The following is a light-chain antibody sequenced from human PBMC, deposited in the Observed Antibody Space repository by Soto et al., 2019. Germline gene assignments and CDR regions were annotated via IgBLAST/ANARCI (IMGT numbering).Light chain of an antibody. CDR3: SSYTSSSTLVV. CDR2: DVS. V-gene: IGLV2-14*01. Sequence: QSVLTQPASVSGSPGQSSTISCTGTSSDVGGYNYVSWYQQHPGKDPKLMIYDVSNRPSGVSNRFSGSKSGNTASLTISGLQAEDEADYYCSSYTSSSTLVVFGGGTKLTVL. J-gene: IGLJ2*01. CDR1: SSDVGGYNY.